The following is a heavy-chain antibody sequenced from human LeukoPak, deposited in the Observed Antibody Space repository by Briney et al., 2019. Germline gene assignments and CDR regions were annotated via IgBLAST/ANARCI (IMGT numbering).Heavy chain of an antibody. CDR2: TYYRSKWYN. Sequence: SQTLSLTCAISGDSVSANGAAWNWIRQSPSRGLEWLGRTYYRSKWYNDYAVSMESRITISPDTSKNQFYLQLDSVTPEDTAVYYCARDAVGASLFEYWGQGTLVTVSS. V-gene: IGHV6-1*01. D-gene: IGHD1-26*01. J-gene: IGHJ4*02. CDR1: GDSVSANGAA. CDR3: ARDAVGASLFEY.